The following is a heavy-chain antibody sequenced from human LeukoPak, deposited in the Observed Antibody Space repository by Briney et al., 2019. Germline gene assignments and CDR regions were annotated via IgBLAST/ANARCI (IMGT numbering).Heavy chain of an antibody. Sequence: SETLSLTCAVYGGSFSGCYWSWIRQPPGKGLEWIGEINHSGSTNYNPSLKSRVTISVDTSKNQFSLKLSSVTAADTAVYYCARGTTVTTIDYWSQGTLVTVSS. V-gene: IGHV4-34*01. D-gene: IGHD4-17*01. CDR3: ARGTTVTTIDY. CDR1: GGSFSGCY. J-gene: IGHJ4*02. CDR2: INHSGST.